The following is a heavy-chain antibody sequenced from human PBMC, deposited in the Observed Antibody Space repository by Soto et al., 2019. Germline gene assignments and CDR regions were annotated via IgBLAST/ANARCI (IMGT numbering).Heavy chain of an antibody. D-gene: IGHD2-8*01. CDR2: ISYDGSNK. CDR1: GFTFSSYA. V-gene: IGHV3-30-3*01. J-gene: IGHJ6*02. Sequence: GGSLRLSCAASGFTFSSYAMHWVRQAPGKGLEWVAVISYDGSNKYYADSVKGRFTISRDNSKNTLYLQMNSLRAEDTAVYYCARDLTTIVLMVYAIPLPHYCMDVWGQGTTLTVSS. CDR3: ARDLTTIVLMVYAIPLPHYCMDV.